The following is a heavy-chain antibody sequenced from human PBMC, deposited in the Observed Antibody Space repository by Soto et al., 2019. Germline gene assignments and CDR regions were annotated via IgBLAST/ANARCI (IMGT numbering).Heavy chain of an antibody. J-gene: IGHJ4*02. D-gene: IGHD1-1*01. CDR1: GFTYTRYS. CDR3: VRSGDNYNLLDY. V-gene: IGHV3-21*05. Sequence: GGSLRLSCAASGFTYTRYSMNWVRQAPGKGLEWIGYSSNSGSFTRYADSVKGRFSISRDNAKNSLYLQINSLRGDDTAIYYCVRSGDNYNLLDYWGQGTPVTVSS. CDR2: SSNSGSFT.